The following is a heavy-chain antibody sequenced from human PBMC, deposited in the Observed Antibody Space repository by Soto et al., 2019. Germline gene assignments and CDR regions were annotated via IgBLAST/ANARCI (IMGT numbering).Heavy chain of an antibody. CDR3: TRVAVPGTPDYGMDV. Sequence: EVQLVESGGGLVQPGGSLKLSCAASGFTFSGSAMHWVRQASGKGLEWVGRISSKANSYATKYAASVKGRLTISRDDLKNTAYLQMNSLKTEDTAVYYCTRVAVPGTPDYGMDVWGQGTTVTVSS. V-gene: IGHV3-73*01. J-gene: IGHJ6*02. D-gene: IGHD6-19*01. CDR2: ISSKANSYAT. CDR1: GFTFSGSA.